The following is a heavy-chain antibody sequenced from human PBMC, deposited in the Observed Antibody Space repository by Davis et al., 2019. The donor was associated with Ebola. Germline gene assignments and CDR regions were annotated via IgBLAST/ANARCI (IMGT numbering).Heavy chain of an antibody. CDR1: GFTFSSYA. CDR3: AKENWNYARYFDY. D-gene: IGHD1-7*01. CDR2: ISGSGGST. J-gene: IGHJ4*02. V-gene: IGHV3-23*01. Sequence: GESLKISCAASGFTFSSYAMSWVRQAPGKGLEWVSAISGSGGSTYYADSVKGRFTISRDNSKNTLYLQMNSLRAEDTAVYYCAKENWNYARYFDYWGQGTLVTVSS.